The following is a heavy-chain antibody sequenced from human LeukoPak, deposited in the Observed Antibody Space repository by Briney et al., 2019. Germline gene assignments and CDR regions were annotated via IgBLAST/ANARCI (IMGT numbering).Heavy chain of an antibody. CDR3: ARTLVVVTAIRSPHLDY. V-gene: IGHV3-23*01. D-gene: IGHD2-21*02. CDR1: GFTFSSYA. J-gene: IGHJ4*02. CDR2: ISGSGGST. Sequence: PGGSLRLSCAASGFTFSSYAMSWVRQAPGKGLEWVSAISGSGGSTYYADSVKGRFTISRDNSKNTLYLQMNSLRAEDTAVYYCARTLVVVTAIRSPHLDYWGQGTLVTVSS.